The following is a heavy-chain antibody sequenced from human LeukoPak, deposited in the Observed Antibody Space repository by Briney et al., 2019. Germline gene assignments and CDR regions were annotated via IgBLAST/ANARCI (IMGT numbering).Heavy chain of an antibody. J-gene: IGHJ4*02. CDR2: IKQDGSEK. CDR1: GFTFSTYW. V-gene: IGHV3-7*01. CDR3: ARVYSSSSGRALDY. Sequence: GGSLRLSCAASGFTFSTYWMSWVRQAPGKGLEWVANIKQDGSEKYYVDSVKGRFTISRDNAKNSLYLQMNSLRAEDTAVYYCARVYSSSSGRALDYWGQRTLVTVSS. D-gene: IGHD6-6*01.